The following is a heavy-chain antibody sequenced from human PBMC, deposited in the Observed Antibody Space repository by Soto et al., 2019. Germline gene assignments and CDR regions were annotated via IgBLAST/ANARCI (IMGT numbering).Heavy chain of an antibody. CDR2: IYPGDSET. Sequence: PGESLKISGTGIGYSFTSYWIGWVRQMPGKALEWMGIIYPGDSETRYSPSFQGQVTISVDKSITTAYLQWTSLQASDTAVDYCARGYCTTTICDPWFDPWGQGTLVTSPQ. D-gene: IGHD2-2*01. CDR3: ARGYCTTTICDPWFDP. J-gene: IGHJ5*02. V-gene: IGHV5-51*01. CDR1: GYSFTSYW.